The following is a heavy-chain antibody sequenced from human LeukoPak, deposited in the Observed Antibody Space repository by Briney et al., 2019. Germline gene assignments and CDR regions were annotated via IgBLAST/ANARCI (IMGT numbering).Heavy chain of an antibody. D-gene: IGHD4-23*01. J-gene: IGHJ4*02. Sequence: GGSLRLSCEVSGFIFSYYGMNWVRQAPGKGLEWVSAISDSGDATYYAGSVKGRFTISRDNSKSTLYLQMNNLRAEDTALYYCAKERGHSKPFDYWGQGTLVTVSS. CDR1: GFIFSYYG. V-gene: IGHV3-23*01. CDR2: ISDSGDAT. CDR3: AKERGHSKPFDY.